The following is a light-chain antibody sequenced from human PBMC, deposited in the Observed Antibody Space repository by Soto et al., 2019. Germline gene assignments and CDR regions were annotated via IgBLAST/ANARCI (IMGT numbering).Light chain of an antibody. CDR1: QNIDNSY. Sequence: EMVLTQSPGTLSLSPGERAALSCTASQNIDNSYLGWYQQKPGQAPRLLIYSTSIRATGIPDRFSGSGSGTDFTLTINRLEPEDFAVYYCQHYGSLFTFGPGTKVD. CDR3: QHYGSLFT. J-gene: IGKJ3*01. V-gene: IGKV3-20*01. CDR2: STS.